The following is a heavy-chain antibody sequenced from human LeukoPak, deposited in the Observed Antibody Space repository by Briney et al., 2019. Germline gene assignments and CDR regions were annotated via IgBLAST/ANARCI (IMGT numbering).Heavy chain of an antibody. V-gene: IGHV1-24*01. CDR3: ARLRRASGGYGMDI. D-gene: IGHD4-23*01. CDR2: FDPEDGET. CDR1: GYILTDLS. Sequence: GASVKVSCKVSGYILTDLSMLWGRQAPGIGLEWWGGFDPEDGETIYAQKFQARVTMTEDTSTDTAYMELSSLRSEDTAVYYCARLRRASGGYGMDIWGQGTTVTVSS. J-gene: IGHJ6*02.